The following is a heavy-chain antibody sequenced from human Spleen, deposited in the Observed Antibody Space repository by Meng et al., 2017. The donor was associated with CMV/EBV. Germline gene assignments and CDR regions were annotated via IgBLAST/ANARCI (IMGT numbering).Heavy chain of an antibody. Sequence: SETLSLTCTVSGGSISSYYWSWIRQPPGKGLEWIGYIYYSGSTNYNPSLKSRVTISVDTSKNQFSLKLSPVTAADTAVYYCARGGGYYYYGMDVWGQGTTVTVSS. CDR3: ARGGGYYYYGMDV. CDR2: IYYSGST. CDR1: GGSISSYY. D-gene: IGHD4-23*01. V-gene: IGHV4-59*01. J-gene: IGHJ6*02.